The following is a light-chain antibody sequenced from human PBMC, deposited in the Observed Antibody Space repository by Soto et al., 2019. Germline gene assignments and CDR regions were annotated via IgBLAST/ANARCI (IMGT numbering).Light chain of an antibody. Sequence: MQITHSPSTLSASVGDRVTITCRASQSISTRLAWYQVKPGKAPKLLIYAASTLQSGVPSRFSGSASGTDFTLTISSLQPEDFATYYCLQDYNYPRTFGQGTKVDIK. CDR2: AAS. V-gene: IGKV1-6*01. CDR1: QSISTR. J-gene: IGKJ1*01. CDR3: LQDYNYPRT.